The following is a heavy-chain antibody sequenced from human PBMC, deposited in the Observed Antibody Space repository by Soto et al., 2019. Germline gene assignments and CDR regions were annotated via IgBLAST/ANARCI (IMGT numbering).Heavy chain of an antibody. D-gene: IGHD5-18*01. CDR2: ISGGGDGT. Sequence: GGSLRLSCTASGFPFGNYAMYWVRQAPGKGLEWVSGISGGGDGTNYADSVKGRFTVSRDNSRNTIYLQMNSLRAEDTAVYYCAKEPRLQLAYWGQRTLVTVS. CDR3: AKEPRLQLAY. CDR1: GFPFGNYA. V-gene: IGHV3-23*01. J-gene: IGHJ4*02.